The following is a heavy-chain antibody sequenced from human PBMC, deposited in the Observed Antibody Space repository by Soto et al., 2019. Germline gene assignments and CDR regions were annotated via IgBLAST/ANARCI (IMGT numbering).Heavy chain of an antibody. Sequence: QVQLVESGGGVVQPGRSLRLSCAGSGFTFSNYGLHWVRQAPGKGLEWVAVISYDGSHKYYADSVKGRFTISRDNSNNMLYLQMDSLRAEDTAVYYCAKDGAPRYCGRSSCHPAGANWGQGTLVTVSS. CDR2: ISYDGSHK. V-gene: IGHV3-30*18. CDR1: GFTFSNYG. D-gene: IGHD2-15*01. CDR3: AKDGAPRYCGRSSCHPAGAN. J-gene: IGHJ4*02.